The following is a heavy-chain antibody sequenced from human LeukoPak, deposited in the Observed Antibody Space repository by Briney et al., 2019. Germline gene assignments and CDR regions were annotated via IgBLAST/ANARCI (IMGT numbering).Heavy chain of an antibody. CDR1: GFTFSDSA. D-gene: IGHD3-22*01. Sequence: PGGSLRLSCAASGFTFSDSAMTWVRQAPGKGLEWVANINEDGSEKYYVDSVKGRFTISRDNAKNSLYLQMNSLRAEDTALYYCARIYYDSSGYRLFDYWGQGTLVTVSA. V-gene: IGHV3-7*02. CDR3: ARIYYDSSGYRLFDY. J-gene: IGHJ4*02. CDR2: INEDGSEK.